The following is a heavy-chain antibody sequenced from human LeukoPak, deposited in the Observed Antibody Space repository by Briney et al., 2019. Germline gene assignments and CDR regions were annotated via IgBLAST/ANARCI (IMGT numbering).Heavy chain of an antibody. CDR2: IHYTGRT. J-gene: IGHJ4*02. D-gene: IGHD6-19*01. CDR3: ARGAGWYDY. CDR1: GGSISSHY. V-gene: IGHV4-59*11. Sequence: SETLSLTCAVSGGSISSHYWSWLRQPPGEGLEWIAYIHYTGRTNYNPSLKGRVTISVDTSNSQFSLNLNSVTAADTAVYYCARGAGWYDYWGQETLVTVSS.